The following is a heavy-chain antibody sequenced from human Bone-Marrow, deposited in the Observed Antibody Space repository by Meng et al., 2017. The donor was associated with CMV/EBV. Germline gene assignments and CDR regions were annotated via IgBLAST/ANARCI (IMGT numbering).Heavy chain of an antibody. CDR1: GGSFNNYG. CDR3: MRGAGAGGRDWFDP. Sequence: ASVKVSCKASGGSFNNYGFTWVRQAPGQGLEWMGWINPNSGGANYAEKFQGRVTMTRDISTSTAYMELTSLRSEDTAVYYCMRGAGAGGRDWFDPWGQGTLVTVSS. J-gene: IGHJ5*02. D-gene: IGHD6-13*01. V-gene: IGHV1-2*02. CDR2: INPNSGGA.